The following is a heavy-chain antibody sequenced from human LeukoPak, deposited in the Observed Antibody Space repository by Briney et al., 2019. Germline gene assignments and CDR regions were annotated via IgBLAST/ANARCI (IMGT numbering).Heavy chain of an antibody. CDR3: ARGPIAVANP. Sequence: PSETLSLTCTVSGGSISFNYWSWIRQSPGKGLEWIGYIHYSGSTNYNPSLKSRVTISVDTSKNQFSLKLSSVTAADTAVYYCARGPIAVANPWGQGTLVTVSS. CDR1: GGSISFNY. CDR2: IHYSGST. J-gene: IGHJ5*02. D-gene: IGHD6-19*01. V-gene: IGHV4-59*01.